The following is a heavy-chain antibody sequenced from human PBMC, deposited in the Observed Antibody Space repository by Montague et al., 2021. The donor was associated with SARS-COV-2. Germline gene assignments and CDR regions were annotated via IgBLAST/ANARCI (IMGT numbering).Heavy chain of an antibody. Sequence: SLRLSCAASGFRSTSNWMTWVRQAPGKGLERVAPLKQDGSEKNYADSVKGRLTISRDNAKNSIFLQMNDLRAEDSAIYYCAKDDDYTSSCHYWGQGTLVTIPS. V-gene: IGHV3-7*01. CDR3: AKDDDYTSSCHY. J-gene: IGHJ4*02. CDR1: GFRSTSNW. D-gene: IGHD6-13*01. CDR2: LKQDGSEK.